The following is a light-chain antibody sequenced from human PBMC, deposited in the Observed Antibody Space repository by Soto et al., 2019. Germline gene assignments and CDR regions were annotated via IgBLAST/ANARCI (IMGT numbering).Light chain of an antibody. Sequence: QSALTQPASVSGSPGQSITISCTGTSSDIGTYNSVSWYQHHPGKAPKLLIFEVIDRPSGVPDRFSGSKSGTSASLAINGLQAEDEAHYYCHSYDNILSGSWVFGGGTKLTVL. CDR3: HSYDNILSGSWV. V-gene: IGLV2-14*01. J-gene: IGLJ3*02. CDR1: SSDIGTYNS. CDR2: EVI.